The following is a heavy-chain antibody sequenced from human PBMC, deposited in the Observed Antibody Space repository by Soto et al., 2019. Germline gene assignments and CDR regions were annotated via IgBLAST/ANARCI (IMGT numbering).Heavy chain of an antibody. CDR3: AKGTGRSYYYGMDV. CDR1: GFTFSSYA. D-gene: IGHD1-1*01. J-gene: IGHJ6*02. V-gene: IGHV3-23*01. CDR2: ISGSGGST. Sequence: GGSLRLSCAASGFTFSSYAMSWVRQAPGKGLEWVSAISGSGGSTYYADSVKGRFTISRDNSKNTLYLQMNSLRAEDTAVYYCAKGTGRSYYYGMDVWGQGTTVTVSS.